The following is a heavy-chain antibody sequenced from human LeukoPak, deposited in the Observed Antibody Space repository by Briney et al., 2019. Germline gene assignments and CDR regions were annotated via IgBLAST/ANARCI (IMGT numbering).Heavy chain of an antibody. Sequence: ASVKVSCKASGYTFTSYGISWVRQAPGQGLEWMGWIGAYNGNTNYAQKLQGRVTMTTDTSTSTAYMELRSLRSDDTAVYYCARGAGYDSSGYYSDYWGQGTLVTVSS. D-gene: IGHD3-22*01. V-gene: IGHV1-18*01. CDR2: IGAYNGNT. J-gene: IGHJ4*02. CDR1: GYTFTSYG. CDR3: ARGAGYDSSGYYSDY.